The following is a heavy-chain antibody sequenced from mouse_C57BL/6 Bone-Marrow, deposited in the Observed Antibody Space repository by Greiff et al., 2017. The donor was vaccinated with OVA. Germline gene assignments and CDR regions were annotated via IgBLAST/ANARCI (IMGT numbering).Heavy chain of an antibody. J-gene: IGHJ3*01. CDR1: GFTFSDFY. V-gene: IGHV7-1*01. Sequence: EVQVVESGGGLVQSGRSLRLSCATSGFTFSDFYMEWVRQAPGKGLEWIAASRNKANDYTTEYSASVKGRFIVSRDTSQSILYLQMNALRAEDTAIYYCARDRSNSCAYWGQGTLVTVSA. D-gene: IGHD2-5*01. CDR3: ARDRSNSCAY. CDR2: SRNKANDYTT.